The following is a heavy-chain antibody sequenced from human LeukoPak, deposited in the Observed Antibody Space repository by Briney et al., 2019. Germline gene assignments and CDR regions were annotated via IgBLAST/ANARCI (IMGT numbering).Heavy chain of an antibody. CDR1: GYTFTGYY. D-gene: IGHD1-26*01. V-gene: IGHV1-2*04. J-gene: IGHJ4*02. Sequence: GASVKVSCKASGYTFTGYYMHWVRQAPGQGLEWMGWINPNSGGTNYAQKFQGWVTMTRDTSISTAYMELSRLRSDDTAVYYCARVRKGSGSYHWGQGYFDYWGQGTLVTVSS. CDR3: ARVRKGSGSYHWGQGYFDY. CDR2: INPNSGGT.